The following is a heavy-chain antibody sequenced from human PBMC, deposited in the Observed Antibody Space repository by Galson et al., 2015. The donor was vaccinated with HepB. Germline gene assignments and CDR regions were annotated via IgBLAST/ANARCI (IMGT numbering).Heavy chain of an antibody. J-gene: IGHJ6*02. Sequence: SVKVSCKASGYTFTRYDINWVRQATGQGLEWVGWMNPNSGNTGYAQKFQGRVTMTRNTSTSTAYMELSSLRSEDTAVYYCARGGLEPGGMDVWGQGTTVTVSS. D-gene: IGHD1-14*01. CDR1: GYTFTRYD. CDR3: ARGGLEPGGMDV. CDR2: MNPNSGNT. V-gene: IGHV1-8*01.